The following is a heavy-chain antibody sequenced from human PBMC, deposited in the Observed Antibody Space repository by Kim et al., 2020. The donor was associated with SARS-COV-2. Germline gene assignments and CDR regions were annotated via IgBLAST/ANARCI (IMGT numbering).Heavy chain of an antibody. Sequence: SETLSLTCAVYGGSFSGYYWSWIRQPPGKGLEWIGEINHSGSTNYNPSLKSRVTISVDTSKNQFSLKLSSVTAADTAVYYCARLWYDSSGYYLFDYWGQGTLVTVSS. CDR2: INHSGST. CDR1: GGSFSGYY. V-gene: IGHV4-34*01. CDR3: ARLWYDSSGYYLFDY. D-gene: IGHD3-22*01. J-gene: IGHJ4*02.